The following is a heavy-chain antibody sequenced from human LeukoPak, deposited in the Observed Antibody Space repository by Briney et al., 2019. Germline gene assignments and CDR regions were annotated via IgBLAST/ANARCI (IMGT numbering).Heavy chain of an antibody. CDR1: GYTFTSYD. V-gene: IGHV1-8*01. D-gene: IGHD5-12*01. CDR3: ARGRYGGYGIDY. Sequence: ASVKVSCKASGYTFTSYDINWVRRATGQGLEWMGWMNPNSGNTGYAQKFQGRVTMTRNTSISTAYMELSSLRSEDTAVYYCARGRYGGYGIDYWGQGTLVTVSS. J-gene: IGHJ4*02. CDR2: MNPNSGNT.